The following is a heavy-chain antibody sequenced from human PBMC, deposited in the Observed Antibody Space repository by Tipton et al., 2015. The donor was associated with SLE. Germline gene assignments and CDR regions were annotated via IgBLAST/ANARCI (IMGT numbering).Heavy chain of an antibody. CDR2: IEQDGSEK. Sequence: SLRLSCAASGFTFSAYWMSWVRQAPGKGLEWVANIEQDGSEKFYVDSVKGRFTISRDNAKNSVSLHMNSLRVEDTAVYYCARLLWSGDIFDSWGQGTLVTVSS. CDR1: GFTFSAYW. V-gene: IGHV3-7*01. D-gene: IGHD3-10*01. CDR3: ARLLWSGDIFDS. J-gene: IGHJ4*02.